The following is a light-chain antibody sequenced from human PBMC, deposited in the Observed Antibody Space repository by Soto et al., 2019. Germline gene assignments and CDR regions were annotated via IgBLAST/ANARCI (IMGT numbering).Light chain of an antibody. V-gene: IGKV3-11*01. CDR3: QHRFNWPWT. J-gene: IGKJ1*01. CDR2: DAS. CDR1: QSVMRY. Sequence: EIVLTQSPGTLSLSPGDRATLSCRASQSVMRYLAWYQQKPGQAPRLLIYDASYRATDIPARFSGSGSETDFTLTISSLEPEDFEVYYWQHRFNWPWTLGQGTKVDI.